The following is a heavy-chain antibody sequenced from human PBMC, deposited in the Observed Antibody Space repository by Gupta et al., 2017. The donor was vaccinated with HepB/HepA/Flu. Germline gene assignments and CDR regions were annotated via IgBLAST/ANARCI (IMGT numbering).Heavy chain of an antibody. CDR3: ARGAYSGSHDY. V-gene: IGHV3-7*01. CDR2: MYQDGSEK. CDR1: GFTFSSYW. D-gene: IGHD1-26*01. J-gene: IGHJ4*02. Sequence: EVQLVESGGGLVQPGGSLRLSCATSGFTFSSYWMNWVRQTPEKGLEWVANMYQDGSEKYNVGSVKGRFTISRDNAKNSLYRQMNNLRAEDTAVYYCARGAYSGSHDYWGQGTLVTVSS.